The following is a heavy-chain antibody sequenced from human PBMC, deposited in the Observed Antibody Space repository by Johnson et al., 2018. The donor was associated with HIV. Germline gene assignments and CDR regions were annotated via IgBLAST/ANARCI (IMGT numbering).Heavy chain of an antibody. D-gene: IGHD6-6*01. Sequence: QVQLVESGGGLVQPGGSLRLSCAASGFTFTNAWMSWVRQAPGKGLEWVSYISSSGSTIYYADSVKGRFTISRDNAKNSLYLQVNSLRAEDTAVYYCAKQQLVPDDAFDIWGQGTMVNVSS. V-gene: IGHV3-11*04. CDR3: AKQQLVPDDAFDI. CDR2: ISSSGSTI. J-gene: IGHJ3*02. CDR1: GFTFTNAW.